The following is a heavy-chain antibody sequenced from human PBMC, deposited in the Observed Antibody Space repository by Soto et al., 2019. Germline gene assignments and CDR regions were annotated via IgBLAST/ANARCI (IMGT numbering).Heavy chain of an antibody. J-gene: IGHJ6*02. CDR1: GFTFSSYW. Sequence: EVQLVESGGGLVQPGGSLRLSCAASGFTFSSYWMHWVRQAPGKGLVWVSNIKSDGSNTNYADSVKGRFTISRDHAKNTLYRQMNSLRAEDTAVYYCARGTYGMDVWGQGTTVTVSS. V-gene: IGHV3-74*01. D-gene: IGHD3-16*01. CDR3: ARGTYGMDV. CDR2: IKSDGSNT.